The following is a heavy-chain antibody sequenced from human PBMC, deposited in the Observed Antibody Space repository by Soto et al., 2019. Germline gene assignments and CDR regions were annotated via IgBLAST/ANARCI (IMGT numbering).Heavy chain of an antibody. J-gene: IGHJ4*02. Sequence: QLQLQESGSGLVKPSQTLSLTCAVSGGSISSGGYSWSWIRQPPVKGLEWIGYIYHSGSTYYNPSLKSRVTISVDRSKNQFSLKLSSVTAADTAVYYCASDYGDYVGDFDYWGQGTLVTVSS. CDR1: GGSISSGGYS. CDR2: IYHSGST. CDR3: ASDYGDYVGDFDY. D-gene: IGHD4-17*01. V-gene: IGHV4-30-2*01.